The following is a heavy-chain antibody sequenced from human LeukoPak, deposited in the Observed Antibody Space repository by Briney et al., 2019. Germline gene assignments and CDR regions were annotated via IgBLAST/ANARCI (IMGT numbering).Heavy chain of an antibody. Sequence: PGGSLRLSCTVSGFTFDDYATHWVRHTPGKGLEWVAGITWNRDNIGYGDSVKGRFTISRDNVKNVLYLQMNSLRPEDTALYYCAKDLSSAITSALVLDVWGQGTTVIVS. J-gene: IGHJ6*02. CDR2: ITWNRDNI. V-gene: IGHV3-9*01. CDR3: AKDLSSAITSALVLDV. CDR1: GFTFDDYA. D-gene: IGHD3-22*01.